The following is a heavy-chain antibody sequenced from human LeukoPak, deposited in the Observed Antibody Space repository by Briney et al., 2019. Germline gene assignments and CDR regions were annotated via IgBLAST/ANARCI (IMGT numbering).Heavy chain of an antibody. CDR1: GFTFSRSA. D-gene: IGHD1-26*01. CDR2: ITDDGSST. Sequence: GGSLRLSCAASGFTFSRSAVNWVRQAPGKGLEWVSTITDDGSSTYFADSVKGRFTISRDNSKNMLHLQMNSLRAEDTAVYYCARRNSGSYSRGFDYWGQGTLVTVSS. CDR3: ARRNSGSYSRGFDY. J-gene: IGHJ4*02. V-gene: IGHV3-23*01.